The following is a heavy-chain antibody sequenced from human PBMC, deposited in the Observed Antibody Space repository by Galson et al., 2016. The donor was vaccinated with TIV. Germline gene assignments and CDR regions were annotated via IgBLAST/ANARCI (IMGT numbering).Heavy chain of an antibody. CDR3: AKARPLRGKGAFGI. CDR2: VNPNSGGT. CDR1: GYRFSDYY. Sequence: SVKVSCKASGYRFSDYYIHWVRQAPGQGLEWMGWVNPNSGGTNFAQKFQDRVTVTTDTSISTKYMELTRLRPDEPATYFCAKARPLRGKGAFGIWGQGTVITVSP. V-gene: IGHV1-2*02. D-gene: IGHD1-26*01. J-gene: IGHJ3*02.